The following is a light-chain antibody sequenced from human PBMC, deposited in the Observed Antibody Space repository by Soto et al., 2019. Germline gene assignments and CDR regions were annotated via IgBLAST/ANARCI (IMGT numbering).Light chain of an antibody. CDR1: SSDVGGYNY. CDR2: EVS. CDR3: SSYTSSSTWV. J-gene: IGLJ3*02. Sequence: QSVLTQPASVSGSPGQSITISCTGTSSDVGGYNYVSWYQQHPGKAPKLMVYEVSNRPSGVSNRFSGSKSGNTAFLTISGLQAEDEADYYCSSYTSSSTWVFGRGTKLTVL. V-gene: IGLV2-14*01.